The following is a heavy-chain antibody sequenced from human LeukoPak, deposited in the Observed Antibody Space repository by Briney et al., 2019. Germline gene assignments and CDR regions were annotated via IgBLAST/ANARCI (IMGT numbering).Heavy chain of an antibody. V-gene: IGHV1-69*01. CDR1: GGTFSSYA. D-gene: IGHD3-10*01. CDR2: IIPIFGTA. J-gene: IGHJ4*02. CDR3: ARSYYYGSGSSRFYFDY. Sequence: SVKVSCKASGGTFSSYAISWVRQAPGQGLEWLGGIIPIFGTANYAQKFQGRVTITADESTSTAYMELSSLRSEDTAVYYCARSYYYGSGSSRFYFDYWGQGTLVTVSS.